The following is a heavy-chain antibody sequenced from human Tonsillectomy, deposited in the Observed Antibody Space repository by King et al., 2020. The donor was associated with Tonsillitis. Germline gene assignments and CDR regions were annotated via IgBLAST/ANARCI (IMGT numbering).Heavy chain of an antibody. CDR2: INPNSGAT. J-gene: IGHJ4*02. CDR3: ATSPSNSGNFNY. Sequence: VQLVQSGAEVKKPGASVKVSCKASGYTFTGYFIHWVRQAPGQRLEWMGWINPNSGATKYAQKFQGRVIMTRDTSISRAYMELSRLSSDDMAMYYCATSPSNSGNFNYWGQGTLVTVSS. V-gene: IGHV1-2*02. CDR1: GYTFTGYF. D-gene: IGHD1-26*01.